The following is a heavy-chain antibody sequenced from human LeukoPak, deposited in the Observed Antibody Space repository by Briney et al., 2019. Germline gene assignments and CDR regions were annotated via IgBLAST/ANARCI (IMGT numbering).Heavy chain of an antibody. CDR2: ISSSGSTI. CDR3: ARVDTVMAYYFDL. CDR1: GFTFSSYN. J-gene: IGHJ4*02. Sequence: GGSLRLSCAASGFTFSSYNMNWVRQAPGKGLEWVSDISSSGSTIYFADSVMGRFTISRHNSRNTLYLQMNSLRAEDTAVYYCARVDTVMAYYFDLWGQGTLVTVSS. V-gene: IGHV3-48*01. D-gene: IGHD5-18*01.